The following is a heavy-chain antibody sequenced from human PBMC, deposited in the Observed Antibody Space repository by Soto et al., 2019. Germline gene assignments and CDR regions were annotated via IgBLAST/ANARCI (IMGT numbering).Heavy chain of an antibody. Sequence: QVQLVQSGAEVKKPGSSVKVSCKASGGTFSSYAISWVRQAPRPGLQWLGGIIPIVGSANYAQKFQGRVTITADESTSTAYMELSSLRSEDTAVYYCARSQGSSTSLEIYYYYYYGMDVWGQGTTVTVSS. V-gene: IGHV1-69*01. D-gene: IGHD2-2*01. J-gene: IGHJ6*02. CDR1: GGTFSSYA. CDR2: IIPIVGSA. CDR3: ARSQGSSTSLEIYYYYYYGMDV.